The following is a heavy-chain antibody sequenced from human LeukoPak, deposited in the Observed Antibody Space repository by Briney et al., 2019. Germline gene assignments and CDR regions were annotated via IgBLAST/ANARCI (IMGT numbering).Heavy chain of an antibody. CDR3: AKAAAAPGFDF. D-gene: IGHD6-13*01. CDR1: GFTFSNYA. Sequence: SGGSLRLSCAVSGFTFSNYAMSWVRQAPGKGLEWVATVSGSGDRMYHADSVKGRFTISRDNSKNTIYLQMNSLRAEDTALYYCAKAAAAPGFDFWGQGTLVTVSS. J-gene: IGHJ4*02. CDR2: VSGSGDRM. V-gene: IGHV3-23*01.